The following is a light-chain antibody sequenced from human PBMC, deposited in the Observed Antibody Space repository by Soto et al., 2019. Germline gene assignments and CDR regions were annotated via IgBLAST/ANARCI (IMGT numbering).Light chain of an antibody. CDR3: PQYGGSPRT. V-gene: IGKV3-20*01. CDR1: QSVMSSY. CDR2: GAS. J-gene: IGKJ1*01. Sequence: SVLTQSPATLSLSPEERATLSCRASQSVMSSYLAWYQPKPGQAPRXLIYGASSRATGIPERFSGSGSGTEFTLTISSLEPEDVAVDSCPQYGGSPRTFGQGTKV.